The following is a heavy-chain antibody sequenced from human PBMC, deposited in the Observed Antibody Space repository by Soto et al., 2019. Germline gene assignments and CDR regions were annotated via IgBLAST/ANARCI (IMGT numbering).Heavy chain of an antibody. D-gene: IGHD5-12*01. CDR3: ARAYGGYADY. CDR1: GGSISSYY. J-gene: IGHJ4*02. Sequence: SETLSLTCTVSGGSISSYYWSWIRQPPGKGLEWIGYIYYSGSTNYNPSLKSRVTISVDTSKNQFTLKLSSVTAADTAVYYCARAYGGYADYWGQGALVTAPQ. CDR2: IYYSGST. V-gene: IGHV4-59*01.